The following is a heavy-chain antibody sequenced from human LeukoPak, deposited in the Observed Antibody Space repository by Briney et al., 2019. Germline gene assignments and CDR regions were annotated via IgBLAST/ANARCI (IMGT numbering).Heavy chain of an antibody. CDR2: ISYDGSNK. V-gene: IGHV3-30*03. Sequence: GGSLRLSCAASGFTFSSYGMHWVRQAPGKGLEWVAVISYDGSNKYYADSVKGRFTISRDNSKNTLYLQMNSLRAEDTAVYYCATGIAAPRGVYYFDYWGQGTLVTVSS. CDR3: ATGIAAPRGVYYFDY. CDR1: GFTFSSYG. D-gene: IGHD6-13*01. J-gene: IGHJ4*02.